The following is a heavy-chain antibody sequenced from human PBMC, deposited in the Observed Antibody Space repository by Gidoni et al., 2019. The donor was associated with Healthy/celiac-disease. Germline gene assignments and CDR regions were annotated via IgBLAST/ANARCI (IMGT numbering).Heavy chain of an antibody. J-gene: IGHJ6*02. CDR3: ASQTTVTTHYYYGMDV. Sequence: EVQLVESGGGLVKPGGSLRLSCAASGFTFRRDSMNWVRQAPGKGLEWVSSISSSSSYIYYADSVKGRFTISRDNAKNSLYLQMNSLRAEDTAVYYCASQTTVTTHYYYGMDVWGQGTTVTVSS. D-gene: IGHD4-17*01. V-gene: IGHV3-21*01. CDR2: ISSSSSYI. CDR1: GFTFRRDS.